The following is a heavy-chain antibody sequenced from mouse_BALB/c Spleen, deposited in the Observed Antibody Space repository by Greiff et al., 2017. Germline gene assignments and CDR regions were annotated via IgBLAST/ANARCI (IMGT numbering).Heavy chain of an antibody. CDR2: IWAGGST. CDR1: GFSLTSYG. J-gene: IGHJ4*01. Sequence: VQRVESGPGLVAPSQSLSITCTVSGFSLTSYGVHWVRQPPGKGLEWLGVIWAGGSTNYNSALMSRLSISKDNSKSQVFLKMNSLQTDDTAMYYCARDSPYYDSTGAMDYWGQGTSVTVSS. V-gene: IGHV2-9*02. CDR3: ARDSPYYDSTGAMDY. D-gene: IGHD2-4*01.